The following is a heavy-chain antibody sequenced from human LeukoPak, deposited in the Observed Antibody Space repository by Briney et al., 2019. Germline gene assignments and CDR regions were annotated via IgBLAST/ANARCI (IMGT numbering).Heavy chain of an antibody. D-gene: IGHD3-10*01. CDR1: GASVTTSY. J-gene: IGHJ5*02. V-gene: IGHV4-59*02. CDR3: ASEGYGSRSRDNWLDP. Sequence: SETLSLTCTVSGASVTTSYWSWLRQPPGKSPEWIGYIYYSGSPIYSPSLNSRVTISLDTSKNRFSLKLTSVTAADTAVYYCASEGYGSRSRDNWLDPWGQGTLVTVSS. CDR2: IYYSGSP.